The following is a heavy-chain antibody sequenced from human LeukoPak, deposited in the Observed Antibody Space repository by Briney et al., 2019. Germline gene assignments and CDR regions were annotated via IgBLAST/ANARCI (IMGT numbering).Heavy chain of an antibody. D-gene: IGHD2-15*01. CDR3: ARVLRYCSGGNCYSGGLGCMDV. CDR1: GFTFNIYS. Sequence: GGSLRLSCAASGFTFNIYSMNWVRQAPGKGLEWVSYISSSSSTIYYADSVKGRFTISRDNAKNSLYLQMNSLRAEDTAVYYCARVLRYCSGGNCYSGGLGCMDVWGKGTTVTISS. CDR2: ISSSSSTI. V-gene: IGHV3-48*01. J-gene: IGHJ6*03.